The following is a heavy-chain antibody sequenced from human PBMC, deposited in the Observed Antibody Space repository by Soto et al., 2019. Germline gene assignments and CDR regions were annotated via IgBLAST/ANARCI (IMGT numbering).Heavy chain of an antibody. Sequence: PGGSLRLSCTCSGFTFDDYAMTGFRHAPGKGVEWLGFIRNKAYGGTTEYAASVKDRLTISRDDSKSIAHLQMSSLKIADTAVYYCSRDFGIVTVIAQPRGQGTLVTVS. CDR1: GFTFDDYA. CDR2: IRNKAYGGTT. J-gene: IGHJ5*02. CDR3: SRDFGIVTVIAQP. V-gene: IGHV3-49*03. D-gene: IGHD3-10*01.